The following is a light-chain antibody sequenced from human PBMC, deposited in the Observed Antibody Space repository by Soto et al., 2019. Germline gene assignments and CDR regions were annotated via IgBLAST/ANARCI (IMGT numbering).Light chain of an antibody. CDR3: QQSYSAPLT. V-gene: IGKV1-39*01. CDR1: QSISTF. CDR2: SAS. Sequence: DIQLPQSPSSLSASVGDRVPISCRASQSISTFLLWYQQKPGEAPKVLIYSASSLQSGAPSRFSGSGYGADFTLAISSLQPEDLATYCCQQSYSAPLTCGGGTKVEIK. J-gene: IGKJ4*02.